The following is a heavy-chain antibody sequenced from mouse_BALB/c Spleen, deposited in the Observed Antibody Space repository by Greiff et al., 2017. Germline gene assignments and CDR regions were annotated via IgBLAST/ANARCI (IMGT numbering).Heavy chain of an antibody. J-gene: IGHJ2*01. CDR3: ARSSLDY. Sequence: EVHLVESGGGLVKPGGSLKLSCAASGFAFSSYDMSWVRQTPEKRLEWVAYISSGGGSTYYPDTVKGRFTISRDNAKNTLFLQMTSLRSEDTAMYYCARSSLDYWGQGTTLTVSS. CDR2: ISSGGGST. CDR1: GFAFSSYD. V-gene: IGHV5-12-1*01.